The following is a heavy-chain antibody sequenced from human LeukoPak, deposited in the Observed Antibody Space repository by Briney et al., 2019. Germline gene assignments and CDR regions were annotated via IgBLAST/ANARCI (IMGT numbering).Heavy chain of an antibody. CDR2: INPNSGGT. V-gene: IGHV1-2*02. D-gene: IGHD2-15*01. J-gene: IGHJ3*02. CDR3: ARDRNLGYCSGGSCYPLSAFDI. CDR1: GYTFTGYY. Sequence: GASVKVSCKASGYTFTGYYMHWVRQAPGQGLEWMGWINPNSGGTNYAQKFQGRVTITADKSTSTAYMELSSLRSEDTAVYYCARDRNLGYCSGGSCYPLSAFDIWGQGTMVTVSS.